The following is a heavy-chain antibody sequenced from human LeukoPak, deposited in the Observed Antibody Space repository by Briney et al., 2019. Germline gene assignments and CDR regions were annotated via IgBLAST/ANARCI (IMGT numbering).Heavy chain of an antibody. CDR3: ARMYGDYVDY. V-gene: IGHV3-30*02. Sequence: GGSLRLSCAASGFSFSSYGMHWVRQAPGKGLEWVAFIRYDGTNKYYADSVKGRFTISRDNAKNSLYLQMNSLRAEDTAIYYCARMYGDYVDYWGQGTLVTVSS. J-gene: IGHJ4*02. CDR1: GFSFSSYG. D-gene: IGHD4-17*01. CDR2: IRYDGTNK.